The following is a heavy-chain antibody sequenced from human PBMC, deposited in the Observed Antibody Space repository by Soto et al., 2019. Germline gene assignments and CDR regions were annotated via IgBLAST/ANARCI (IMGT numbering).Heavy chain of an antibody. CDR3: ARPYSSGWYFFDY. J-gene: IGHJ4*02. V-gene: IGHV5-51*01. CDR2: IYPGDSDT. Sequence: PGESLKISCKGSGYSFNTYWIAWVRQMPGKGLEWMGIIYPGDSDTRYSPSFQGQVTISADKSISTAYLHLSSLRASDTAMYYCARPYSSGWYFFDYWGQGTPVTVSS. D-gene: IGHD6-19*01. CDR1: GYSFNTYW.